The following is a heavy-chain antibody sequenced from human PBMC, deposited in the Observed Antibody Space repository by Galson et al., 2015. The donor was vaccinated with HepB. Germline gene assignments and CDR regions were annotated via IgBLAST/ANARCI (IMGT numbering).Heavy chain of an antibody. CDR2: ISGGGGNT. V-gene: IGHV3-23*01. D-gene: IGHD1-26*01. J-gene: IGHJ6*02. CDR1: GFTVSSNY. Sequence: SLRLSCAASGFTVSSNYMSWVRQAPGKGLEWVSSISGGGGNTFYSESVKGRFTISRDNSKNTLFLQMNSLRADDTAVYSCAKSLRHYPYDMDVWGPGTTVSVS. CDR3: AKSLRHYPYDMDV.